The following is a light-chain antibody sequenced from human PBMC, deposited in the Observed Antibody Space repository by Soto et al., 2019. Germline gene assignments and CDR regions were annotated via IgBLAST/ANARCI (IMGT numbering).Light chain of an antibody. CDR3: QQAKNFPLT. CDR1: QGISRW. CDR2: GAS. V-gene: IGKV1-12*01. Sequence: DIQMTQSPSSVSASVGDRITIACRASQGISRWLAWYQQKPGKAPRLLIYGASTLQSGVPSRFSASGSGTEFTLTISSLQPEDFATYFCQQAKNFPLTFGGGTRWIS. J-gene: IGKJ4*01.